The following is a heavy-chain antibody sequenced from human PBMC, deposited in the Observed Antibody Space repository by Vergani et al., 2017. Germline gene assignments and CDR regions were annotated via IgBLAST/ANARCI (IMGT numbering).Heavy chain of an antibody. D-gene: IGHD4-17*01. CDR3: ARGLGSDYGDYGPI. V-gene: IGHV3-11*04. Sequence: QLQLQESGPGLVKPSETLSLTCTVSGGSISSSSYYWGWIRQPPGKGREWVSYISSSGSTIYYADSVKGRFTISRDNAKNSLYLQMNSLRAEDTAVYYCARGLGSDYGDYGPIWGQGTMVTVSS. CDR2: ISSSGSTI. CDR1: GGSISSSSYY. J-gene: IGHJ3*02.